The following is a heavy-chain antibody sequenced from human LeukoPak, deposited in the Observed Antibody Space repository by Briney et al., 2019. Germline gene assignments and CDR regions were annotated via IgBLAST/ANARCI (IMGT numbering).Heavy chain of an antibody. D-gene: IGHD3-22*01. Sequence: KPSETLSLTCTVSGDSIGSHYWSWIRQPPGKGLEWIGYIFYVGSTNYYPSLKSRVTISVDTSKNQFSLKLNSVTAADTAVYYCARDYYDSRGEAFDIWGQGTMVTVSS. CDR2: IFYVGST. V-gene: IGHV4-59*11. CDR1: GDSIGSHY. J-gene: IGHJ3*02. CDR3: ARDYYDSRGEAFDI.